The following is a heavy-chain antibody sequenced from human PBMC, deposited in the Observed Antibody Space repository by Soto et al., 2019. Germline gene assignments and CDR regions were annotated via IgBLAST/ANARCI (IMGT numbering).Heavy chain of an antibody. CDR2: ISYSGST. V-gene: IGHV4-59*08. CDR1: GGSISTYY. Sequence: PSETLSLTCTVSGGSISTYYWSWIRQPPGKELKFIGYISYSGSTNYNPSLKSRVTISVDTSKNQFSLKLSSVAAADTAVYYCARHSGDYEGFAYWGRGYLVT. D-gene: IGHD4-17*01. J-gene: IGHJ4*02. CDR3: ARHSGDYEGFAY.